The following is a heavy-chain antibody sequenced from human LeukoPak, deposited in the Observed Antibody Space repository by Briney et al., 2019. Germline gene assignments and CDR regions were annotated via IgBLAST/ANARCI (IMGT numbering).Heavy chain of an antibody. CDR3: ARDFPSIAARQGSDY. Sequence: TGGSLRLSCAASGFTFSSYSMNWVRQAPGKGLEWVSSISSSSSSYIYYADSVKGRFTISRDNAKNSLYLQMNGLRAEDTAVYYCARDFPSIAARQGSDYWGQGTLVTVSS. CDR1: GFTFSSYS. V-gene: IGHV3-21*01. CDR2: ISSSSSSYI. J-gene: IGHJ4*02. D-gene: IGHD6-6*01.